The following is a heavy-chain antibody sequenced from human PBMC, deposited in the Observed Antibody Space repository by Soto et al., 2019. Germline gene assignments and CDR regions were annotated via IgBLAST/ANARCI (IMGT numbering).Heavy chain of an antibody. CDR2: ISHTGRT. V-gene: IGHV4-30-2*01. J-gene: IGHJ5*02. CDR3: ARAVAPYLGTWFDP. D-gene: IGHD3-16*01. CDR1: GGSISSGNSYA. Sequence: QLQLQESGSGLVKPSQTLSLTCAVSGGSISSGNSYAWSWIRQPPGKGLEWIGSISHTGRTSYNPSLKGRVTMSVDKSKNQFSLKLSSVTAADMAVYYCARAVAPYLGTWFDPSGQGSLVIVSS.